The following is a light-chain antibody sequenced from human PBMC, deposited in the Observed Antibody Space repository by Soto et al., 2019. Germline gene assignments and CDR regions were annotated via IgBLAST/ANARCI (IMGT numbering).Light chain of an antibody. V-gene: IGLV2-8*01. Sequence: QSALTQPPSASGSPGQSVTISCTGTSSDVGAYKYVSWYQQYPGKAPKLMIYEVSKRPSGVPDRFSGSKSGNTASLTVSGLLAEDEADYYCTSHVGSNIWVFGGGTKLTVL. CDR2: EVS. CDR1: SSDVGAYKY. CDR3: TSHVGSNIWV. J-gene: IGLJ3*02.